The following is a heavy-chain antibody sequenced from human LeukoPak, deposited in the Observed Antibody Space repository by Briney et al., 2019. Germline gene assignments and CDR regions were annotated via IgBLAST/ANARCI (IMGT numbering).Heavy chain of an antibody. CDR1: GYTFTSYE. D-gene: IGHD5-18*01. J-gene: IGHJ4*02. V-gene: IGHV1-8*01. CDR3: ARGRVDTSMVGFFGY. CDR2: MNPHSGNR. Sequence: ASVKVSCKASGYTFTSYEINWVRQATGQGLEWMGWMNPHSGNRGYAQKFQGRVTMTTSTSISTAYMELSSLRSEDTAVYYCARGRVDTSMVGFFGYWGQGTLVTVSS.